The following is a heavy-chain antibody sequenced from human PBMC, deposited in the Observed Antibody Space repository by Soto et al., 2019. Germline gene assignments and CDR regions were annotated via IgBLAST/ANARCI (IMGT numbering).Heavy chain of an antibody. D-gene: IGHD5-18*01. V-gene: IGHV3-74*01. Sequence: EVQLVESGGGLVQPGGSLRLSCAASGFTFSSYWMHWVRQGPGKGLVWVSRINGDGSNTNYADSVRGRFTISRDNAKNRVYLQMNSLRDEDTAVYYCARGIRNYYGTDVWGQGTTVTVSS. CDR2: INGDGSNT. CDR3: ARGIRNYYGTDV. J-gene: IGHJ6*02. CDR1: GFTFSSYW.